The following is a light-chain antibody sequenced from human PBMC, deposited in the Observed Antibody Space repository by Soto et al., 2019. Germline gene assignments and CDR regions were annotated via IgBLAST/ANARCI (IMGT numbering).Light chain of an antibody. CDR3: QSYDSGLSASV. J-gene: IGLJ3*02. CDR2: DDS. CDR1: SSNIGANYD. V-gene: IGLV1-40*01. Sequence: QSVLTQPPSVSGAPGQRVTISCTGSSSNIGANYDVHWYQHLPGTAPKLLIYDDSNRPSGVPDRFSGSKSGTSASLAITGVPAEDEADYYCQSYDSGLSASVFGGGTKVTVL.